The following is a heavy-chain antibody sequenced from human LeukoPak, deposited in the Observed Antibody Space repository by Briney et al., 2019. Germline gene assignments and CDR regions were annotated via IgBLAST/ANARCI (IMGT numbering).Heavy chain of an antibody. Sequence: GGSLRLSCAASGFTFSSYAMSWARQAPGKGLEWVSAISGSGGSTYYADSVKGRFTISRDNAKNSLYLQMNSLRAEDTAVYYCARERRYYDSSGYYSNFDYWGQGTLVTVSS. D-gene: IGHD3-22*01. J-gene: IGHJ4*02. CDR3: ARERRYYDSSGYYSNFDY. CDR2: ISGSGGST. V-gene: IGHV3-23*01. CDR1: GFTFSSYA.